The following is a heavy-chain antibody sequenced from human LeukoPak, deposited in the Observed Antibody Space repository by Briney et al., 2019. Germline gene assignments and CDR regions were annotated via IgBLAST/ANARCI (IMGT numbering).Heavy chain of an antibody. CDR1: GGSVSSGSYY. CDR3: ARDDYSSGRSDY. D-gene: IGHD6-19*01. V-gene: IGHV4-61*01. Sequence: SETLSLTCTVSGGSVSSGSYYCTWIRQPPGKGLEWIGYIYYSGSTNYNPSLKSRVTISVDTSKNQFSLKLSSVTAADTAAYYCARDDYSSGRSDYWGQGTLVSVSS. CDR2: IYYSGST. J-gene: IGHJ4*02.